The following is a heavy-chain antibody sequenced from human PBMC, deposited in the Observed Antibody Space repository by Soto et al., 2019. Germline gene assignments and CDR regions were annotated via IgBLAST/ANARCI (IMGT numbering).Heavy chain of an antibody. CDR3: AKDRGRYCSGGRCYLFAS. Sequence: QVQLVESGGGVVQPGRSLTLSCAASGVTFNTYAMHWVRQAPGKGLEWVAIVSYDGSNKYYADSVKGRFTISRDNSKSTLYLQMNSVRAEDTAVYYCAKDRGRYCSGGRCYLFASWGQGTLVTVSS. CDR1: GVTFNTYA. J-gene: IGHJ4*02. V-gene: IGHV3-30*04. CDR2: VSYDGSNK. D-gene: IGHD2-15*01.